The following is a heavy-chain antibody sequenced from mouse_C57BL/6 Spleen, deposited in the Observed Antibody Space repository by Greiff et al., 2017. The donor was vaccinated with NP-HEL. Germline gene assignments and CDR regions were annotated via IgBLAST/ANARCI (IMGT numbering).Heavy chain of an antibody. D-gene: IGHD1-1*01. J-gene: IGHJ4*01. CDR1: GFTFSDYY. V-gene: IGHV5-12*01. CDR3: ARRAPYYGSSNYYAMDY. Sequence: EVKVVESGGGLVQPGGSLKLSCAASGFTFSDYYMYWVRQTPEKWLEWVAYISNGGGSTYYPDTVKGRFTISRDNAKNTLYLQMSRLKSEDTAMYYCARRAPYYGSSNYYAMDYWGQGTSVTVSS. CDR2: ISNGGGST.